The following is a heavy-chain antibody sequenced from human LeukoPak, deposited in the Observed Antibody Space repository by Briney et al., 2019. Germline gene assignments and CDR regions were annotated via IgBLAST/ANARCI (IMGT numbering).Heavy chain of an antibody. Sequence: TGGSLRLSCVVSGLTFNNAWMNWVRQAPGKGLEWVGRIKSKTDGGTTDYAAPVKGRFTISRDDAKNTLYLQINSLKTEDTAVYYCTTGWVAGSYYFDYWGQGTLVTVSS. CDR1: GLTFNNAW. D-gene: IGHD6-19*01. CDR2: IKSKTDGGTT. CDR3: TTGWVAGSYYFDY. J-gene: IGHJ4*02. V-gene: IGHV3-15*01.